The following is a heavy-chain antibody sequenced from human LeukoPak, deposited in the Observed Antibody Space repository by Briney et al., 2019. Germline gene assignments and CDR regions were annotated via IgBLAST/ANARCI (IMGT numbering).Heavy chain of an antibody. D-gene: IGHD5-18*01. CDR3: AGGYSYGYPIFDY. J-gene: IGHJ4*02. V-gene: IGHV4-4*02. CDR2: IYHSGTT. CDR1: GGSISSSNW. Sequence: SGTLSLTCAVSGGSISSSNWWSWVRQPPGKGLEWIGEIYHSGTTNYNPSLKSRVTISLDKSKNQFSLKLSSVTAADTAVYYCAGGYSYGYPIFDYWGQGTLVTVSS.